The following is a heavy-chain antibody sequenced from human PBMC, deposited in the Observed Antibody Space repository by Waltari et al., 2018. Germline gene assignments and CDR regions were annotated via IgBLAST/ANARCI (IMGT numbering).Heavy chain of an antibody. D-gene: IGHD3-22*01. CDR1: GYSISSGYY. Sequence: QVQLQESGPGLVKPSETLSLTCAVSGYSISSGYYWGWIRQPPGKGLEWIGSIYHSGSTYYNPSRKSRVTISVDTSKNQCSLKLSSVTAADTAVYYCARRNVVVSRFDYWGQGTLVTVSS. CDR3: ARRNVVVSRFDY. CDR2: IYHSGST. J-gene: IGHJ4*02. V-gene: IGHV4-38-2*01.